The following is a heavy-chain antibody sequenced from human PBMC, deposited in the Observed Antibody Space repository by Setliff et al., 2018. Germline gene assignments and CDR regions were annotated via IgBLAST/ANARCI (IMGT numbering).Heavy chain of an antibody. J-gene: IGHJ6*03. V-gene: IGHV4-31*03. CDR1: GGSISSGGYY. Sequence: PSETLSLTCTVSGGSISSGGYYWSWIRQHPGKGLEWIGYIYYSGSTYYNPSLKSRVTISVDTSKNQFSLKLSSVTAADTAVYYCARGPPSYDFWSGYYVSNYYMDVWGKGTTVTVS. CDR3: ARGPPSYDFWSGYYVSNYYMDV. D-gene: IGHD3-3*01. CDR2: IYYSGST.